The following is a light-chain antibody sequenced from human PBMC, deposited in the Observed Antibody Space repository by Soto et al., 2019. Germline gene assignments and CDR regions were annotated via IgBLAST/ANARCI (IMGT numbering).Light chain of an antibody. V-gene: IGKV3-15*01. CDR1: QRVTNN. CDR2: GAS. J-gene: IGKJ1*01. CDR3: QQHHNWPWT. Sequence: ETVLTQSPATLSLSPGETATLSCRASQRVTNNLAWYQWKLGQPPRLLIYGASTRATGIPVRFRGSGSGTELTLTISSLQSEDSAVYYCQQHHNWPWTFGQGTRVELK.